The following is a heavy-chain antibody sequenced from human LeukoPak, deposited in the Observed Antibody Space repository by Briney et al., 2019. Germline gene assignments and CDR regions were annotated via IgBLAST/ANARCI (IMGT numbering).Heavy chain of an antibody. D-gene: IGHD1-26*01. J-gene: IGHJ6*03. V-gene: IGHV3-21*01. CDR1: GFTFSSYS. Sequence: PGGSLRLSCAASGFTFSSYSMNWVRQAPGKELEWVSSISSSSSYIYYADSVKGRFTISRDNAKNSLYLQMNSLRAEDTAVYYCARDPYSGSYGNYYYYFMDVWGKGTTVTISS. CDR2: ISSSSSYI. CDR3: ARDPYSGSYGNYYYYFMDV.